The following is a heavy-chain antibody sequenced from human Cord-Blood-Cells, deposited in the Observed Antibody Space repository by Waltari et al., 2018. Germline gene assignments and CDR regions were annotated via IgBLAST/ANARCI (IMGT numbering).Heavy chain of an antibody. D-gene: IGHD3-3*01. CDR2: IYYSGST. Sequence: QLQLQESGPGLVKPSETLSLTCNVSGGSISSSSYYWGWIRQPPGKGLEWIGSIYYSGSTYYNPSLKSRVTISVDTSKNQFSLKLSSVTAADTAVYYCARVTDGITIFGVVIDYWGQGTLVTVSS. V-gene: IGHV4-39*01. CDR3: ARVTDGITIFGVVIDY. CDR1: GGSISSSSYY. J-gene: IGHJ4*02.